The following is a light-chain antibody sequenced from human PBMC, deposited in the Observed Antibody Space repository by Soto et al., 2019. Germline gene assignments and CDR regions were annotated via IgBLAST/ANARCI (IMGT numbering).Light chain of an antibody. J-gene: IGLJ2*01. V-gene: IGLV1-40*01. CDR3: QFYDSSLSGYVV. CDR1: SSNIGAGYD. CDR2: GNS. Sequence: QSVLTQPPSVSGAPGQRVTISCTGGSSNIGAGYDVHWYQQLPGTAPKLLIYGNSNRPSGVPDRFSGSKSGTSASLAITGLEAEDGADYYCQFYDSSLSGYVVFCGGTKLTV.